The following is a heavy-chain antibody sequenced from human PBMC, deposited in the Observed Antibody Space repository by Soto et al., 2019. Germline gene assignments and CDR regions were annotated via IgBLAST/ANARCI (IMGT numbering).Heavy chain of an antibody. D-gene: IGHD5-12*01. V-gene: IGHV4-30-4*01. Sequence: QVQLQESGPGLVKPSQTLSLTCTVSGGSISSGDYYWSWIRQPPGKGLEWIGYIYYSGSTYYNPSLKSRVTISVDTSKNQFSLKLSSVTAADTAVYYCAAVPSQLVATIGGVDYWGQGTLVTVSS. CDR2: IYYSGST. CDR3: AAVPSQLVATIGGVDY. J-gene: IGHJ4*02. CDR1: GGSISSGDYY.